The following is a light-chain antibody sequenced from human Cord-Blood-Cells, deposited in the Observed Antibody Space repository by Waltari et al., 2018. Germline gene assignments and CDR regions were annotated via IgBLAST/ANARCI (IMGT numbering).Light chain of an antibody. CDR3: NSRDSSGTVV. V-gene: IGLV3-19*01. J-gene: IGLJ2*01. CDR1: SLRRYY. Sequence: SSELTQDPAVSVALGPTVRIPCQGDSLRRYYASWYQQKPRQAPGTGIYGNNNRPSGIADRFPGSSSAHTASLTIPGAQAEDEADDYCNSRDSSGTVVFGGGTKLTVL. CDR2: GNN.